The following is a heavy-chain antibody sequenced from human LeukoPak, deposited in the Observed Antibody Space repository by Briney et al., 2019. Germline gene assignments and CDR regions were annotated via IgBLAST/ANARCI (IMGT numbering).Heavy chain of an antibody. D-gene: IGHD3-22*01. J-gene: IGHJ4*02. V-gene: IGHV4-59*01. CDR3: ARVHYYDSSGALAT. Sequence: SETLSLTCTVSGGSISGYYWSWIRQPPGKGLEWIGYIYYSGSTNYNPSLKSRVTISVDTSKNQFSLKLSSVTAADTAVYYCARVHYYDSSGALATWGQGTLVTVSS. CDR1: GGSISGYY. CDR2: IYYSGST.